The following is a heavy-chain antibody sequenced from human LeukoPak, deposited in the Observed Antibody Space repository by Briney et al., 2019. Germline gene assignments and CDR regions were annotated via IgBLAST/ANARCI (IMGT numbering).Heavy chain of an antibody. D-gene: IGHD3-10*01. V-gene: IGHV3-23*01. CDR3: AKRGVVIRVILVGFHKEAYYFDS. CDR2: ISGSGGST. J-gene: IGHJ4*02. CDR1: GITLSNYG. Sequence: GGSLRLSCAVSGITLSNYGMSWVRQAPGKGLGWVAGISGSGGSTNYADSVKGWFTISRDNPKNTLYLQMNSLRDEDTAVYFCAKRGVVIRVILVGFHKEAYYFDSWGQGALVTVSS.